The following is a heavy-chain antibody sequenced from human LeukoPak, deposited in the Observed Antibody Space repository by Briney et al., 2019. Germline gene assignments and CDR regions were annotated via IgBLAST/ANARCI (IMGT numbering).Heavy chain of an antibody. V-gene: IGHV3-64*01. Sequence: PGGSLRLSCAASGFTFSSYAMHWVRQAPGKGLEYVSAISSNGGSTYYANSVKGRFTISRDNSKNALYLQMGSLRAEDMAVYYCARGREGAIDYWGQGTLVTVSS. D-gene: IGHD1-26*01. CDR1: GFTFSSYA. CDR2: ISSNGGST. J-gene: IGHJ4*02. CDR3: ARGREGAIDY.